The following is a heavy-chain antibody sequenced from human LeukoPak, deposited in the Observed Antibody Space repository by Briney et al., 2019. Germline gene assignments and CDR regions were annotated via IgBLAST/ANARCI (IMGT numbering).Heavy chain of an antibody. Sequence: ASVKVSCTVSGDTLPELSIHWGRGAPGRGLEWMGGFDPENGETVSARRLQGRLTMTEDTSSDTAYMELSSLPSEDTAVYYCAASGGYDYWGQGTLITVSS. J-gene: IGHJ4*02. CDR2: FDPENGET. CDR3: AASGGYDY. V-gene: IGHV1-24*01. CDR1: GDTLPELS. D-gene: IGHD3-16*01.